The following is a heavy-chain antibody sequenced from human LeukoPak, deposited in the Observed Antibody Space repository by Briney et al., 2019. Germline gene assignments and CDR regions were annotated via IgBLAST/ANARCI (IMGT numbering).Heavy chain of an antibody. CDR1: GGTFSSYA. CDR2: IIPILGIA. D-gene: IGHD3-22*01. Sequence: ASVKVSCKASGGTFSSYAISWVRQAPGQGLEWMGRIIPILGIANYAQKFQGRVTITADKSTSTAYMELSSLRSEDTAVYYCATKYFYDSSGYRTNNPYDYYGMDVWGQGTTVTVSS. J-gene: IGHJ6*01. CDR3: ATKYFYDSSGYRTNNPYDYYGMDV. V-gene: IGHV1-69*04.